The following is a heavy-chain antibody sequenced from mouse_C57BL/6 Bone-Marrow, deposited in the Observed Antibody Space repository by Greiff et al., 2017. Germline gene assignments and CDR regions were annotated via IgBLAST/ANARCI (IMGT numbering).Heavy chain of an antibody. J-gene: IGHJ3*01. V-gene: IGHV1-69*01. CDR3: AREESAQATCGCAY. D-gene: IGHD3-2*02. CDR1: GYTFTSYW. Sequence: QVQLQQPGAELVMPGASVKLSCKASGYTFTSYWMHWVKQRPGQGLEWIGEIDPAGGYTNYNEKFKGKSTLTVDKSSSTAYMQLSSLTSEDSAVYYCAREESAQATCGCAYWGQGNLVTVTA. CDR2: IDPAGGYT.